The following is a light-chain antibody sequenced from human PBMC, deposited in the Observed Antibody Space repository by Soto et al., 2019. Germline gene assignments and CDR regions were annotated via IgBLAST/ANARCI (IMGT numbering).Light chain of an antibody. CDR3: QQYYSTPTWT. CDR1: QNMLYSSNNKNY. V-gene: IGKV4-1*01. CDR2: WAS. J-gene: IGKJ1*01. Sequence: DIVMTQSPDSLAVSLGESATITCKSSQNMLYSSNNKNYLAWFQQKPGQPPKLLIYWASTRESGVPDRFSGSGSGTDFTLTISNLQAEDVAVYYCQQYYSTPTWTFGQGTKVDIK.